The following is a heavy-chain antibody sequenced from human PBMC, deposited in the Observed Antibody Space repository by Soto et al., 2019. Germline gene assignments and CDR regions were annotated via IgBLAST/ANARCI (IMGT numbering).Heavy chain of an antibody. V-gene: IGHV4-59*08. Sequence: SETLSLTCTVSGGSISSYYWSWIRQPPGKGLEWIGYIYYSGSTNYNPSLKSRVTISVDTSKNQFSLKLSSVTAADTAVYYCASMSLEDDYGDYWKVFDYWGQGTLVTVSS. CDR2: IYYSGST. J-gene: IGHJ4*02. CDR1: GGSISSYY. CDR3: ASMSLEDDYGDYWKVFDY. D-gene: IGHD4-17*01.